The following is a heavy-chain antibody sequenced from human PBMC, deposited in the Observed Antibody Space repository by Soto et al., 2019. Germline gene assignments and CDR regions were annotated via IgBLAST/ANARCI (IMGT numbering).Heavy chain of an antibody. Sequence: QVLLVQSGAEVKKPGSTVRVSCKASRDTFNNYDITWVRQAPGQGFEWMGRIIPMVGTTNYAQQFQGRVTITADKSTTTAYMELSRLTSEDRAVYYCARRGGGNYGDYYWFAPWGQGTLVTVSS. D-gene: IGHD4-17*01. CDR1: RDTFNNYD. J-gene: IGHJ5*02. V-gene: IGHV1-69*08. CDR2: IIPMVGTT. CDR3: ARRGGGNYGDYYWFAP.